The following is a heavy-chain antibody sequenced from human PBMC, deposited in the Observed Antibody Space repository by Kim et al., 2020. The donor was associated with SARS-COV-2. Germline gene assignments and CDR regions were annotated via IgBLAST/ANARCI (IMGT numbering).Heavy chain of an antibody. Sequence: GGSLRLSCAASGFTFSNAWMSWVRQAPGKGLEWVGRIKSKTDGGTTDYAAPVKGRFTISRDDSKNTLYLQMNSLKTEDTAVYYCTTTPRPEYCSSTSCYNVLWYFDLWGRGTLVTVSS. CDR1: GFTFSNAW. V-gene: IGHV3-15*01. D-gene: IGHD2-2*02. J-gene: IGHJ2*01. CDR2: IKSKTDGGTT. CDR3: TTTPRPEYCSSTSCYNVLWYFDL.